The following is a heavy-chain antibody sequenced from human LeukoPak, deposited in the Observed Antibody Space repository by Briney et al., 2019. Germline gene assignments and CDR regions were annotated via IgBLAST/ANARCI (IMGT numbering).Heavy chain of an antibody. CDR3: ARGEQQLVDY. CDR2: IYHSGST. J-gene: IGHJ4*02. CDR1: GYSISSGYY. V-gene: IGHV4-38-2*02. D-gene: IGHD6-13*01. Sequence: SETLSLTCTVSGYSISSGYYWGWIRQPPGKGLEWIGSIYHSGSTYYNPSLKSRVTISVDTSKNQFSLKLSSVTAADTAVYYCARGEQQLVDYWGQGTLVTVSS.